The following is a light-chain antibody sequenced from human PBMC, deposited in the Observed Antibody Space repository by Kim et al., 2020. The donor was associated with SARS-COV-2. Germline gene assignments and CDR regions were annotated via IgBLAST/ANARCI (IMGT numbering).Light chain of an antibody. J-gene: IGLJ3*02. CDR1: TNEFGNQC. CDR2: RNN. V-gene: IGLV10-54*01. Sequence: APLPSPGTTNEFGNQCATWLQQHQDHPPKLLSSRNNNRPSGISERFSASRSGDTASLTITGLQPEDEADYYCSAWDSSLSAWVFGGGTKLTVL. CDR3: SAWDSSLSAWV.